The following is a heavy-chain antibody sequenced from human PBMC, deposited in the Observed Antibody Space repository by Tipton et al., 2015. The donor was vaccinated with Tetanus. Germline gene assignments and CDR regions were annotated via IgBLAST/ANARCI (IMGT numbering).Heavy chain of an antibody. Sequence: GLVKPSETLSLTCSVSRGPISSYYWSWIRQPAGKGLEWIGHISNGNPDYAPSLKSRVTLSVDTSKNEFSLRLRSVTAADTGVYYCARDRGFTTYNYFDPWGQGTLVTVSS. CDR2: ISNGNP. V-gene: IGHV4-4*07. CDR1: RGPISSYY. J-gene: IGHJ5*02. D-gene: IGHD5-24*01. CDR3: ARDRGFTTYNYFDP.